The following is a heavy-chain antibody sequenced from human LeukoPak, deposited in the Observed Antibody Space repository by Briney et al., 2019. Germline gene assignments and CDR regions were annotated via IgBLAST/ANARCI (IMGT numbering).Heavy chain of an antibody. D-gene: IGHD6-13*01. CDR1: GFNFGDFA. CDR2: INWSGARI. V-gene: IGHV3-9*01. CDR3: AKDESDSSTWNYFDY. Sequence: PGRSLRLSCAASGFNFGDFAMNWVRQAPGEGLEWVSGINWSGARIFYADSVKGRFTISRDNAKNSLYLEINSLRPEDTAFYYCAKDESDSSTWNYFDYWGQGTLVTVSS. J-gene: IGHJ4*02.